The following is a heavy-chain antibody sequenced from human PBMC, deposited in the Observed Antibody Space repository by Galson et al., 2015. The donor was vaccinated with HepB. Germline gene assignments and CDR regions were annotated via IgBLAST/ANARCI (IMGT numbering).Heavy chain of an antibody. D-gene: IGHD4-17*01. J-gene: IGHJ4*02. CDR3: ASCSNPAPGDYPPFFDS. CDR2: IRHTGDLT. CDR1: GFSFSHFY. V-gene: IGHV3-11*03. Sequence: SPRLSCAASGFSFSHFYMGWFRQAPGKGLGWISYIRHTGDLTDYAESVKGRFTISRDNQRNSLFLQLNSLRPDDTAVYYCASCSNPAPGDYPPFFDSWGQGTLVSVSS.